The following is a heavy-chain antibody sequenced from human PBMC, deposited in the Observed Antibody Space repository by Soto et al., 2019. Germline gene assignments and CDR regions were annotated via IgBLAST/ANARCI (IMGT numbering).Heavy chain of an antibody. D-gene: IGHD2-2*01. CDR3: AKSYCTSSRCYLLGDS. J-gene: IGHJ4*02. Sequence: EVHLLESGGGLVQPGGSLRLSCAASGFTFSTHAMSWVRQAPGEGLQWVSSLSGAGHDTYYADSVKGRFTISRDNPNNTLFQQMNSLRADDTAVYFCAKSYCTSSRCYLLGDSWGQGALVTVSS. CDR2: LSGAGHDT. V-gene: IGHV3-23*01. CDR1: GFTFSTHA.